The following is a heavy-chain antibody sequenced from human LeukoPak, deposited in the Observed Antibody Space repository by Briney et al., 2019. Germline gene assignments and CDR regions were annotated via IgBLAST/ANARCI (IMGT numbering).Heavy chain of an antibody. V-gene: IGHV3-11*04. CDR2: ISPVGTTI. CDR3: ARDGYCSGGSCYSVY. J-gene: IGHJ4*02. D-gene: IGHD2-15*01. Sequence: PGGSLRLSCATSVFIFPDYYMVWIRQAPGKGLECISYISPVGTTIYYADSVKGRFTISRDNAKNSLYLQMNSLRAEDTAVYYCARDGYCSGGSCYSVYWGQGTLVTVSS. CDR1: VFIFPDYY.